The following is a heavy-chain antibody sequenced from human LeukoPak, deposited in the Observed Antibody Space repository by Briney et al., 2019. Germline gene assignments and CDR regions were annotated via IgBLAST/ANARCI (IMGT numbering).Heavy chain of an antibody. CDR1: GFIFDDHG. CDR2: ISWSSGII. D-gene: IGHD3-10*01. J-gene: IGHJ5*02. V-gene: IGHV3-9*01. Sequence: PGGSLRLSCAASGFIFDDHGMHWVRQAPGKGLEWVSGISWSSGIIGYADSVKGRFTISRDNAKNSLYLQMNSLRAEDTAVYYCARGNYASGSYPPWGQGTLVTVSS. CDR3: ARGNYASGSYPP.